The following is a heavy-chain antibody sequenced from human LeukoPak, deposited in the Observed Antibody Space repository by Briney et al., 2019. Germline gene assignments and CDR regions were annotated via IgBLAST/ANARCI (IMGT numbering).Heavy chain of an antibody. Sequence: GKSLRLSCAASGITFNTYGMHWVRQAPGKGLEWVAVISYDGSNKYYADSVKGRFTISRDNSKNTLYLQMNSLRAEDTAVYYCARDPTKYYYDSSGYFDYWGQGTLVTVSS. CDR3: ARDPTKYYYDSSGYFDY. J-gene: IGHJ4*02. D-gene: IGHD3-22*01. V-gene: IGHV3-30*03. CDR1: GITFNTYG. CDR2: ISYDGSNK.